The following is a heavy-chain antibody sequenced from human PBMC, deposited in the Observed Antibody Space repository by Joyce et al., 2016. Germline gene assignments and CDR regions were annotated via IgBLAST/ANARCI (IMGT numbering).Heavy chain of an antibody. D-gene: IGHD2-2*01. J-gene: IGHJ3*01. V-gene: IGHV1-2*06. CDR3: ARGTMPPYAFDV. CDR2: INPDTGDT. Sequence: VNLVQSGAEVKKPGASVKVSCKASGYSFSDAYIHWVRQAPGQGLQWRGRINPDTGDTRNAQKFQGRVTLTRDTFISTDYMEVSRLRSDDTAVYFCARGTMPPYAFDVWGQGKLVTVST. CDR1: GYSFSDAY.